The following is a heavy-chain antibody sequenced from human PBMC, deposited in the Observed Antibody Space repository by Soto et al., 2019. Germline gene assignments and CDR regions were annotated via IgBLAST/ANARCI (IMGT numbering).Heavy chain of an antibody. CDR3: AKSSPEYSSSWYVSYYYYYGMDV. CDR2: ISGSGGST. D-gene: IGHD6-13*01. V-gene: IGHV3-23*01. J-gene: IGHJ6*02. CDR1: GFTFSSYA. Sequence: GGSLRLSCAASGFTFSSYAMSWVRQAPGKGLEWVSAISGSGGSTYYADSVKGRFTISRDNSKNTLYLQMNSLRAEDTAVYYCAKSSPEYSSSWYVSYYYYYGMDVWGQGTTVTVSS.